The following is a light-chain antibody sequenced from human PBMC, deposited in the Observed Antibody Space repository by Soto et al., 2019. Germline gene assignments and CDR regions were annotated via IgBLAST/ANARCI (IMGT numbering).Light chain of an antibody. Sequence: EIVLTQSPGTLSLSPGERATLSCRASQSARISLGWYQQKPDQAPRLLIYDVSTRATGVPARFSGSGSGTEFTLTISSPQSEDFAVYYCQQYNNWPTTFGQGTRLEIK. CDR3: QQYNNWPTT. J-gene: IGKJ5*01. CDR2: DVS. V-gene: IGKV3-15*01. CDR1: QSARIS.